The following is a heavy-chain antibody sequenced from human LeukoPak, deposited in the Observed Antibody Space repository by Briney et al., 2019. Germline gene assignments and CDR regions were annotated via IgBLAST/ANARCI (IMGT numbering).Heavy chain of an antibody. CDR2: INPNSGGT. CDR1: GYTFTGYY. V-gene: IGHV1-2*02. J-gene: IGHJ4*02. D-gene: IGHD5-12*01. Sequence: ASVKVSCKASGYTFTGYYMHWVRQAPGQGLEWMGWINPNSGGTNYAQKFQGRVTMTRDTSISTAYMELSRLRSDDTAVYYCARDPPMVATEAPGYWGQGTLVTVSS. CDR3: ARDPPMVATEAPGY.